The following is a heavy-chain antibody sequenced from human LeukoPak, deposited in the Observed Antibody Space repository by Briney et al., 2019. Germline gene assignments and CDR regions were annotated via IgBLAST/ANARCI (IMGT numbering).Heavy chain of an antibody. D-gene: IGHD3-9*01. Sequence: GGSLRLPCAASGFTFSSYEMNWVRQAPGKGLEWVSVIHSGGSTDYADSVKGRFIISRDNAENSLSLQMNSLRAEDTAIYYCGRDDWGPADYWGQGTLVTVSS. CDR2: IHSGGST. J-gene: IGHJ4*02. CDR3: GRDDWGPADY. CDR1: GFTFSSYE. V-gene: IGHV3-48*03.